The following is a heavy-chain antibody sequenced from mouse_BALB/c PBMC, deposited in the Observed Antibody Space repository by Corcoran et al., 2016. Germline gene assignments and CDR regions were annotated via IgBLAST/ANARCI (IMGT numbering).Heavy chain of an antibody. CDR1: GYTFTNYG. CDR3: AREPRAMDY. V-gene: IGHV9-3-1*01. Sequence: QIQLVQSGPELKKPGETVKISCKASGYTFTNYGMNWVKQAPGKGLKWMGWINTYTGEPTYADDCKGRFAVSLETSASTAYLKSNNLKNEDTATYSCAREPRAMDYWGQGTSVTVSS. J-gene: IGHJ4*01. CDR2: INTYTGEP.